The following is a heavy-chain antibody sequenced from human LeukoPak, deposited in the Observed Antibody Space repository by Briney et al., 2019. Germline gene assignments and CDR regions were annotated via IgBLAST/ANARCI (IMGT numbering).Heavy chain of an antibody. CDR2: IYSGGST. CDR3: TSDYYDSSAGFY. V-gene: IGHV3-66*01. J-gene: IGHJ4*02. Sequence: PGGSLRLSCAASGFTVSSNYMSWVRQAPGKGLEWVSVIYSGGSTYYADSVKGRFTISRDNSKNTLYLQMNSLKTEDTAVYYCTSDYYDSSAGFYWGQGTLVTVSS. CDR1: GFTVSSNY. D-gene: IGHD3-22*01.